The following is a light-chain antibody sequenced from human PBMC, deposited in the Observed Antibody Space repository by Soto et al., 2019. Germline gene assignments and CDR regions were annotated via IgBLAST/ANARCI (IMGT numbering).Light chain of an antibody. CDR3: LQHSTYPLT. CDR1: QGIRND. CDR2: AAS. Sequence: DIQMTQFPSSLSASVGDRVTITCRASQGIRNDLGWYQQKPGKAPKRLIYAASSLQSAVPPMFSGSGSGTEFTLAISSLQPEDSATFYCLQHSTYPLTFGQGTKVEIK. V-gene: IGKV1-17*01. J-gene: IGKJ1*01.